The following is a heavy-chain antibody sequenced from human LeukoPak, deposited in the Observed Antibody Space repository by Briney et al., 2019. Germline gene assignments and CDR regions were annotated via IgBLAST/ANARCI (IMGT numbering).Heavy chain of an antibody. V-gene: IGHV4-59*01. J-gene: IGHJ3*02. CDR2: IYYSGST. Sequence: PSETLSLTCTVSGGSISSYYWSWIRQPPGKGLEWIGYIYYSGSTNYNPSLKSRVTISVDTSKNQFSLKLSSVTAADTAVYYCARDGESSGYYHDALDIWGQGTMVTVSS. D-gene: IGHD3-22*01. CDR3: ARDGESSGYYHDALDI. CDR1: GGSISSYY.